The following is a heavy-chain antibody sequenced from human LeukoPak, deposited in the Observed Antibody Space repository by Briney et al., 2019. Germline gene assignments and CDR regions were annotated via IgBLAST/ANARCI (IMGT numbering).Heavy chain of an antibody. CDR3: AKNSAAAGNSYYYYGMDV. V-gene: IGHV3-23*01. J-gene: IGHJ6*02. CDR1: GFTFSSYA. Sequence: GGSLRLSCAASGFTFSSYAMSWVRQAPGKGLEWVSAISGSGGSTYYADSVKGRFTISRDNSKNTLYLQMNSLRAEDTAVYYCAKNSAAAGNSYYYYGMDVWGQGTMVTVSS. CDR2: ISGSGGST. D-gene: IGHD6-13*01.